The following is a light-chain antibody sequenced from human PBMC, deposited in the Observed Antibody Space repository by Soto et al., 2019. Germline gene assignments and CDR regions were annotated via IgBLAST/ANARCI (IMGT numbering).Light chain of an antibody. CDR1: SSHVGGYNY. CDR3: SSCAGTNNLV. CDR2: EVS. J-gene: IGLJ3*02. V-gene: IGLV2-8*01. Sequence: QSALTQTPSASGSPGQSVTISCTGTSSHVGGYNYVSWYQQYPGKAPKIMIYEVSERPSGVPVRFSGSKSGNTASLTVSGLQAEDEADYYCSSCAGTNNLVFGGGTKLTVL.